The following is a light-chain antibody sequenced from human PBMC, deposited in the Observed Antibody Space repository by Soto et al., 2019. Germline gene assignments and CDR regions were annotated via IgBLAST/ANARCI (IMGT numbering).Light chain of an antibody. CDR3: QQYDNRPPT. J-gene: IGKJ1*01. V-gene: IGKV1-33*01. CDR2: DAS. CDR1: QTIGSW. Sequence: DVEVTQSTSTLSASVGDRVTVTSRASQTIGSWLAWYQQKPGKAPKLLIYDASNLETGVPSRFSGSGSGTDFTFTISSLQPEDIATYYCQQYDNRPPTFGQGTKLDI.